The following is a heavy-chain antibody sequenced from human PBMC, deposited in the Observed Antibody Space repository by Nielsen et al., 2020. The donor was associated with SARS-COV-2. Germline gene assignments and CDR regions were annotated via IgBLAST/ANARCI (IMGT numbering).Heavy chain of an antibody. CDR3: AKGGSVDYGMDV. V-gene: IGHV4-59*12. CDR2: IHYTGST. Sequence: WIRQPPGKGLEWMGYIHYTGSTNYNPSLKSRATISVDMSKNQISLKLSSVTAADTAVYYCAKGGSVDYGMDVWGQGTTVTVSS. J-gene: IGHJ6*02. D-gene: IGHD6-19*01.